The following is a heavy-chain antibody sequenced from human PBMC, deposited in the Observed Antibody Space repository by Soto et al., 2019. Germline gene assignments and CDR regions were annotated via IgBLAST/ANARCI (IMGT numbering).Heavy chain of an antibody. V-gene: IGHV1-18*01. CDR1: GYKFTRYG. CDR2: ISVYNGDR. CDR3: ARGPYYYDSSGYYQYYFDY. D-gene: IGHD3-22*01. J-gene: IGHJ4*02. Sequence: VASVKVSCKASGYKFTRYGITWVRQAPGQGLEWMGWISVYNGDRDYRQNLQGRVTMTTDTSTNTAYMELRSLRFDDTAVYYCARGPYYYDSSGYYQYYFDYWGQGTLVTVSS.